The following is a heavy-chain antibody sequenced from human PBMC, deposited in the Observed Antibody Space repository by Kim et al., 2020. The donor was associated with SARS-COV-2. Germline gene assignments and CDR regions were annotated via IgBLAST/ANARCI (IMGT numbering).Heavy chain of an antibody. J-gene: IGHJ4*02. CDR1: GFTFSSYS. Sequence: GGSLRLSCAASGFTFSSYSMNWVRQAPGKGLEWVSSISSSSSYIYYADSVKGRFTISRDNAKNSLYLQMNSLRAEDTAVYYCARFLPAARCFDYWGQGTLVTVSS. D-gene: IGHD2-2*01. CDR3: ARFLPAARCFDY. CDR2: ISSSSSYI. V-gene: IGHV3-21*01.